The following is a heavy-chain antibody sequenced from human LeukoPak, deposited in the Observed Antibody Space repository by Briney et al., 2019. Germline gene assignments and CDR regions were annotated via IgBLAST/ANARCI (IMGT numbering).Heavy chain of an antibody. V-gene: IGHV4-61*02. J-gene: IGHJ4*02. CDR3: ARVSHSGFPDY. Sequence: SETLSLTCTVSGGSISSGSYYWSWIRQPAGKGLEWIGRIYTSGSTNYNPSLKSRVTISVDTSKNQFSLKLSSVTAADTAVYYCARVSHSGFPDYWGQGTLVTVSS. CDR2: IYTSGST. CDR1: GGSISSGSYY. D-gene: IGHD2-15*01.